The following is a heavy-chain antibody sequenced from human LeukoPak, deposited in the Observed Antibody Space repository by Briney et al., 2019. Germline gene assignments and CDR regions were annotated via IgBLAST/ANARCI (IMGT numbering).Heavy chain of an antibody. CDR1: GFTFSSYS. J-gene: IGHJ4*02. D-gene: IGHD3-22*01. CDR2: ISSSSSYI. Sequence: GGSLRLSCAASGFTFSSYSMNWVRHAPGKGLEWVSSISSSSSYIYYADSVKGRFTISRDNAKNSLYLQMNSLRAEDTAVYYCARAETPYYYDSSGYFENWGQGTLVTVSS. CDR3: ARAETPYYYDSSGYFEN. V-gene: IGHV3-21*01.